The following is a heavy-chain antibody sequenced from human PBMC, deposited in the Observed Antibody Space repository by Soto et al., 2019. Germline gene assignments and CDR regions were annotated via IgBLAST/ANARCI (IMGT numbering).Heavy chain of an antibody. D-gene: IGHD6-13*01. Sequence: GASVKVSCKVSGYTLTELSMHWVRQAPGKGLEWMGGFDPEDGETIYAQKFQGRVTMTEDTSTDTAYMELSSLRSEDTAVYYCATDLPATIAAAGTKGYWGQGTLVTVSS. CDR2: FDPEDGET. J-gene: IGHJ4*02. CDR3: ATDLPATIAAAGTKGY. V-gene: IGHV1-24*01. CDR1: GYTLTELS.